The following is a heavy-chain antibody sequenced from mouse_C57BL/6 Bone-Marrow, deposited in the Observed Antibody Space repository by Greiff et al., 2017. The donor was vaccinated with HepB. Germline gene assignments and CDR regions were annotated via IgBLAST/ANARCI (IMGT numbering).Heavy chain of an antibody. V-gene: IGHV1-50*01. CDR2: IDPSDSYT. CDR1: GYTFTSYW. Sequence: VKLQQPGAELVKPGASVKLSCKASGYTFTSYWMQWVKQRPGQGLEWIGEIDPSDSYTNYNQKFKGKATLTVDTSSSTAYMQLSSLTSEDSAVYYCARHYDYAYWGQGTTLTVSS. J-gene: IGHJ2*01. D-gene: IGHD2-4*01. CDR3: ARHYDYAY.